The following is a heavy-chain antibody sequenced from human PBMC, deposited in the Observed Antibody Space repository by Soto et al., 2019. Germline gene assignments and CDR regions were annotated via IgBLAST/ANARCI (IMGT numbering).Heavy chain of an antibody. CDR2: IYHSGST. CDR1: GYSISSGYY. CDR3: ARTRIEGHSDY. J-gene: IGHJ4*02. Sequence: NPSETLSLTCAVSGYSISSGYYWGWIRQPPGKGLEWIGSIYHSGSTYYNPSLKSRVTISVDTSKNQFSLKLSSVTAADTAVYYCARTRIEGHSDYWGQGTLVTVSS. V-gene: IGHV4-38-2*01.